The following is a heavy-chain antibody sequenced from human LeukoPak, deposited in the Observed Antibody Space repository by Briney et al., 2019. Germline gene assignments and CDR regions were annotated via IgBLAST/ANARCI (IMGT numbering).Heavy chain of an antibody. V-gene: IGHV1-18*01. CDR3: ARVQSVVWFGEIAGDYFDY. D-gene: IGHD3-10*01. Sequence: ASVKVSCKASGYTFTSYGISWVRQAPGQGLEWMGWISAYNGNTNYAQKLQGRVTMTTDTSTSTAYMELRSLRSDDTAVYYCARVQSVVWFGEIAGDYFDYWGQGTLVTVSS. CDR1: GYTFTSYG. CDR2: ISAYNGNT. J-gene: IGHJ4*02.